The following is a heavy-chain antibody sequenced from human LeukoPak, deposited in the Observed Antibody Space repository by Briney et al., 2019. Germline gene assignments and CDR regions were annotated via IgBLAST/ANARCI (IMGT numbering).Heavy chain of an antibody. Sequence: PSETLSLTCTVSGGSISSVDYYWSWIRQYPGKGLEWIGYINYRGSAYYNPSLKSRVTISVDTSKNQFSLKLTSVTAADTAVYYCARDTYYYDSSGYYYVFDYWGQGTLVTVSS. CDR2: INYRGSA. V-gene: IGHV4-31*03. J-gene: IGHJ4*02. D-gene: IGHD3-22*01. CDR3: ARDTYYYDSSGYYYVFDY. CDR1: GGSISSVDYY.